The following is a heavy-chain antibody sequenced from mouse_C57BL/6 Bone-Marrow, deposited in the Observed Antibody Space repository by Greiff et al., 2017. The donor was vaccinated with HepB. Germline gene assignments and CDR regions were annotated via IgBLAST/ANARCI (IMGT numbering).Heavy chain of an antibody. CDR3: ARWEITTRNAMDY. Sequence: EVQLQQSGPVLVKPGASVKMSCKASGYTFTDYYMNWVKQSHGKSLEWIGVINPYNGGTSYNQKFKGKATLTVDKSSSTAYMELNSLTSEDSAVYYCARWEITTRNAMDYWGRGTSVTVSS. J-gene: IGHJ4*01. CDR1: GYTFTDYY. V-gene: IGHV1-19*01. D-gene: IGHD2-4*01. CDR2: INPYNGGT.